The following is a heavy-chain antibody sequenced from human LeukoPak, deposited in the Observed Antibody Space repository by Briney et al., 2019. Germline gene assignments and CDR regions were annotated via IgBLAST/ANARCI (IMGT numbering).Heavy chain of an antibody. CDR3: ARAGSPGGDV. V-gene: IGHV4-34*01. CDR2: INHSGST. CDR1: GGSFSGYF. D-gene: IGHD3-10*01. J-gene: IGHJ6*02. Sequence: SETLSLTCAVYGGSFSGYFWSWIRQPPGKGLEWIGEINHSGSTNYNPSLKSRVTISVDTSKNQFSLKLSSVTAADTAVYYCARAGSPGGDVWGQGTTVTVSS.